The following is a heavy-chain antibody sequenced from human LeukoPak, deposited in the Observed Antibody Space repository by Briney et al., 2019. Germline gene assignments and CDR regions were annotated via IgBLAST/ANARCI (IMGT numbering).Heavy chain of an antibody. CDR2: ISAYNGNT. CDR3: ARMGLMRDY. CDR1: GYTFTSYG. D-gene: IGHD3-16*01. V-gene: IGHV1-18*01. J-gene: IGHJ4*02. Sequence: ASVKVSCKASGYTFTSYGISWVRQAPGQGLEWMGWISAYNGNTNYAQKFQGRVTMTRNTSISTAYMELCSLRSEDTAVYYCARMGLMRDYWGQGTLVTVSS.